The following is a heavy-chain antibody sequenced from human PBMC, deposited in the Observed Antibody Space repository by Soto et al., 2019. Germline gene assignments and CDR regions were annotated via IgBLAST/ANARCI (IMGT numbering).Heavy chain of an antibody. CDR1: GGSFSGYY. CDR2: INHSGST. CDR3: AEGGMAAPAL. J-gene: IGHJ4*02. Sequence: AVYGGSFSGYYWSWIRQPPGKGLEWIGEINHSGSTNYNPSLKSRVTISVDTSKNQFSLKLSSVTAADTAVYYCAEGGMAAPALWGQGTLVTVSS. V-gene: IGHV4-34*01. D-gene: IGHD6-6*01.